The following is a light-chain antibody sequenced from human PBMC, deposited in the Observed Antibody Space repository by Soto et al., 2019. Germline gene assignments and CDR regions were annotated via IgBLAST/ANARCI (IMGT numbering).Light chain of an antibody. V-gene: IGKV3-20*01. CDR2: AAS. CDR1: QSVSSNK. J-gene: IGKJ5*01. Sequence: ETVLTQSPATVSLSPGDRATLTCRASQSVSSNKLAWYQQKPGQAPRLLIYAASSRATGIPDRFSGSGSGTDFTLTINRLEPEDFAVYYCQQYGSSPITFGQGTRLEI. CDR3: QQYGSSPIT.